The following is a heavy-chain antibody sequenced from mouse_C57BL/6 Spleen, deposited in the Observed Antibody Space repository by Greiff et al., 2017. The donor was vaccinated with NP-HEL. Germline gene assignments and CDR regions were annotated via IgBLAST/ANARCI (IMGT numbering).Heavy chain of an antibody. V-gene: IGHV5-6*01. CDR3: ARQDYYGSSPYAMDY. CDR2: ISSGGSYT. J-gene: IGHJ4*01. D-gene: IGHD1-1*01. Sequence: EVKVVESGGDLVKPGGSLKLSCAASGFTFSSYGMSWVRQTPDKRLEWVATISSGGSYTYYPDSVKGRFTISRDNAKNTLYLQRSSLKSEDTAMYYCARQDYYGSSPYAMDYWGQGTSVTVSS. CDR1: GFTFSSYG.